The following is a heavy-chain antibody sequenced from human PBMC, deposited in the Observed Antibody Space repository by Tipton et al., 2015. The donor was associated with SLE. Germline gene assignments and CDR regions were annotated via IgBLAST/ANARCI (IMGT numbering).Heavy chain of an antibody. D-gene: IGHD3-10*01. V-gene: IGHV3-23*01. Sequence: GSLRLSCAASGFTFSSYAMSWVRQAPGKGLEWVSAISGSGGSTYYADSVKGRFTISRDNSKNTLYLQMNSLRAEDTAVYYCAKNPFAGSGSGYWGQGTLVTVSS. CDR3: AKNPFAGSGSGY. CDR2: ISGSGGST. CDR1: GFTFSSYA. J-gene: IGHJ4*02.